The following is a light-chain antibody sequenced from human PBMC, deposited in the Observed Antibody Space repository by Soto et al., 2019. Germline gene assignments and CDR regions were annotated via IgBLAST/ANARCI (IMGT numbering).Light chain of an antibody. CDR2: DAS. V-gene: IGKV3-11*01. J-gene: IGKJ5*01. CDR3: QQRSNWPPIT. Sequence: EIVLTQSPATLSLSPGERATLSCRASEDVSIYLAWYQQKPGQAPRLLIYDASNRATGIPAMFSGSGSGTDFTFTISSLEPEDFAVYYCQQRSNWPPITIGQGTRLEIK. CDR1: EDVSIY.